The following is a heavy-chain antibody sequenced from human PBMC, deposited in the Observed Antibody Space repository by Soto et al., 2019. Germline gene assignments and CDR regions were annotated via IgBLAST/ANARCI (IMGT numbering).Heavy chain of an antibody. CDR1: GFTFSSYG. Sequence: QVQLVESGGGVVQPGRSLRLSCAASGFTFSSYGMHWVRQAPGKGLEWVAVISYDGSNKYYADSVKGRFTISRDNSKNPLYLQMNSLRAADTAGYSCAKTWDYWGQGTLVTVSS. CDR3: AKTWDY. V-gene: IGHV3-30*18. J-gene: IGHJ4*02. CDR2: ISYDGSNK.